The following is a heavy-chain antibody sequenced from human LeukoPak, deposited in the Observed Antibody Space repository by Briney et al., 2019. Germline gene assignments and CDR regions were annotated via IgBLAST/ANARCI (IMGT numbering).Heavy chain of an antibody. Sequence: GASVKVSCKASGYTFTSYYMHWVRQAPGQGLEWMGGIIPIFGTANYAQKFQGRVTITADESTSTAYMELSSLRSEDTAVYYCARGGTYYDIFGWFDPWGQGTLVTVSS. V-gene: IGHV1-69*13. CDR3: ARGGTYYDIFGWFDP. CDR2: IIPIFGTA. J-gene: IGHJ5*02. CDR1: GYTFTSYY. D-gene: IGHD3-9*01.